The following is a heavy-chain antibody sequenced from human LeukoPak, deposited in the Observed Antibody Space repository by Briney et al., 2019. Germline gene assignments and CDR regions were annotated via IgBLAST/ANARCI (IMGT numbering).Heavy chain of an antibody. CDR3: AKDQGDIVLMVYAPHPTFDY. D-gene: IGHD2-8*01. Sequence: GGSLRLSCAASGFTVSSNYMSWVRQAPGKGLEWVSVISGSGGSTYYADSVKGRFTISRDNSKNTLYLQMNSLRAEDTAVYYCAKDQGDIVLMVYAPHPTFDYWGQGTLVTVSS. V-gene: IGHV3-23*01. J-gene: IGHJ4*02. CDR2: ISGSGGST. CDR1: GFTVSSNY.